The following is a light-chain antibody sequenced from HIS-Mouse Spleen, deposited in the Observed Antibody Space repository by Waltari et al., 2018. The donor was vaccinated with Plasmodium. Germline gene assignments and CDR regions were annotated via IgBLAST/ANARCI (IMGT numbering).Light chain of an antibody. Sequence: QSALTQPPSASGSPGQSVTISCTGTSSDVAGYNYVSWYQQHPGKAPILMIYEVSKRRSGVPDRFSGSKSGNTASLTVSGLQAEDEADYYCSSYAGSNKLVFGGGTKLTVL. CDR2: EVS. J-gene: IGLJ2*01. CDR1: SSDVAGYNY. V-gene: IGLV2-8*01. CDR3: SSYAGSNKLV.